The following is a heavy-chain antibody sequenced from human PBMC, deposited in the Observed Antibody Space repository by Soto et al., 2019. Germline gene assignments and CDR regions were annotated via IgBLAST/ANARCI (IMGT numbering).Heavy chain of an antibody. D-gene: IGHD2-8*01. CDR3: ARDGRYCTNGVCYTHYYYGMDV. Sequence: PGESLKISCKGSGYSFTSYWISWVRQMPGKGLEWIGRIDPSDSYTNYSPSFQGHVTISADKSISTAYLQWSSLKASDTAMYYCARDGRYCTNGVCYTHYYYGMDVWGQGTTVTVSS. V-gene: IGHV5-10-1*01. CDR1: GYSFTSYW. J-gene: IGHJ6*02. CDR2: IDPSDSYT.